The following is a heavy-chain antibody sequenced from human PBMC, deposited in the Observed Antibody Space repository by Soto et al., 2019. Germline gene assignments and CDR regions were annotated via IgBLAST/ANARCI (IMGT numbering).Heavy chain of an antibody. D-gene: IGHD1-26*01. J-gene: IGHJ4*02. CDR2: INHSGSA. CDR1: GASFNGYY. CDR3: ARGGGSYYVDF. Sequence: SETLSLTCAVYGASFNGYYWSWIRQPPGKGLEWIGEINHSGSANYNPSLRSRVIISVDTSKNQFSLHLNSVTAADTAVYYCARGGGSYYVDFWGQGTLVTVSS. V-gene: IGHV4-34*01.